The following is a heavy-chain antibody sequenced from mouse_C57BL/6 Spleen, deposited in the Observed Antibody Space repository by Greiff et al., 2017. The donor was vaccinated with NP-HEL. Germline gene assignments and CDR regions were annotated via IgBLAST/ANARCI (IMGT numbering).Heavy chain of an antibody. CDR3: ARRGYDYDDAMDY. CDR1: GFTLSDYY. Sequence: EVQLVESGGGLVQPGGSLNLSCAASGFTLSDYYMYWVRQTPEKRLEWVAYISNGGGSTYYPDTVKGRFTISRDNAKNTLYLQMSRLKSEDTAMYYCARRGYDYDDAMDYWGRGTSVTVSS. J-gene: IGHJ4*01. V-gene: IGHV5-12*01. CDR2: ISNGGGST. D-gene: IGHD2-4*01.